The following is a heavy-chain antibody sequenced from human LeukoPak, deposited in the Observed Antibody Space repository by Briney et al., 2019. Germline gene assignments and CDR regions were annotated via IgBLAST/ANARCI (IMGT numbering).Heavy chain of an antibody. Sequence: SVKVSCKASGGTFSSYAISWVRQAPGQGLEWMGRIIPILGIANYAQKFQGRVTITADKSTSTAYMELSSLRSEDTAVYYCARDLGRIAVAGSWYFDLWGRGTLVTVSS. J-gene: IGHJ2*01. D-gene: IGHD6-19*01. CDR2: IIPILGIA. CDR1: GGTFSSYA. CDR3: ARDLGRIAVAGSWYFDL. V-gene: IGHV1-69*04.